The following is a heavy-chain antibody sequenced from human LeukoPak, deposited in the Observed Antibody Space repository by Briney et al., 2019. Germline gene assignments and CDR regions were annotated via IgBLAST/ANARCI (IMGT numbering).Heavy chain of an antibody. V-gene: IGHV1-18*01. J-gene: IGHJ4*02. Sequence: RASVKVSCKASGYTFTSYGTSWVRQAPGQGLEWMGWISAYNGNTNYAQKLQGRVTMTTDTSTSTAYMELRSLRSDDTAVYYCARGVMDTAMAPFDYWGQGTLVTVSS. CDR2: ISAYNGNT. D-gene: IGHD5-18*01. CDR1: GYTFTSYG. CDR3: ARGVMDTAMAPFDY.